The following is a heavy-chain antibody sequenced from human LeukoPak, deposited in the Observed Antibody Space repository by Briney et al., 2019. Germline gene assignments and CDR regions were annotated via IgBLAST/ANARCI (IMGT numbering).Heavy chain of an antibody. V-gene: IGHV3-21*01. Sequence: GGSLRLSCAASGFSFGSYSMNWVRQAPGKGLEWVSYISTSSSYIYYADSVKGRFTISSDNAKNSLYLQMNSLRAEDTAVYYCARDVGAVAAHGANYWGQGTLVTVSS. CDR1: GFSFGSYS. D-gene: IGHD6-19*01. J-gene: IGHJ4*02. CDR2: ISTSSSYI. CDR3: ARDVGAVAAHGANY.